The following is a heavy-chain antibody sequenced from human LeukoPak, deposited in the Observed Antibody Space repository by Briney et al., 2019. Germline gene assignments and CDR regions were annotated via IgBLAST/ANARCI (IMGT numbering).Heavy chain of an antibody. CDR3: TRPYASGNYWLW. Sequence: ASVKVSCKASGYTFTGFYVHWVRQAPGRGLEWMGWINPNNGGTNYAQKFQGRVTMTRDTSISTAYMELSRLRSDDTAVYYCTRPYASGNYWLWWGQGTLVTVSS. CDR2: INPNNGGT. V-gene: IGHV1-2*02. CDR1: GYTFTGFY. D-gene: IGHD3-10*01. J-gene: IGHJ4*02.